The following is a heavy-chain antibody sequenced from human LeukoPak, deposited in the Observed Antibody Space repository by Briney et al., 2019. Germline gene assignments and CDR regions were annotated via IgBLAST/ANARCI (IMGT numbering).Heavy chain of an antibody. D-gene: IGHD2-15*01. CDR1: GFTFSSYW. J-gene: IGHJ4*02. Sequence: GGSLRLSCAASGFTFSSYWMSWVRQAPGKGLEWVSAISGSGGSTYYADSVKGRFTISRDNSKNTLYLQMNSLRAEDTAVYYCAKCESGGSCPFDYWGQGTLVTVSS. V-gene: IGHV3-23*01. CDR2: ISGSGGST. CDR3: AKCESGGSCPFDY.